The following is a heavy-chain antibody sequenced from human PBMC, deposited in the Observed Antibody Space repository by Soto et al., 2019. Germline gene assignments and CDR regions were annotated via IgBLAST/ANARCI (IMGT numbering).Heavy chain of an antibody. J-gene: IGHJ4*02. CDR2: IYQGGST. D-gene: IGHD1-1*01. CDR3: ATDGMQTVTTKLFDL. V-gene: IGHV4-38-2*02. CDR1: GSSIRGGHY. Sequence: SETLSLTCAVSGSSIRGGHYWNWIRQPPGKGLEWIGRIYQGGSTDYNPSFKSRVTMSVDTSKNQFSLILTSVTVADTAVYFCATDGMQTVTTKLFDLWGRGILVTVSS.